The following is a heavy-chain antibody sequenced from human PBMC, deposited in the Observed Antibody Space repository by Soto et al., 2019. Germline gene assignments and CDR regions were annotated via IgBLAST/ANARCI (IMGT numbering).Heavy chain of an antibody. D-gene: IGHD4-4*01. J-gene: IGHJ4*02. CDR3: AREGINNYNEYYFDS. CDR1: GFTFSTYS. CDR2: ISGSGNYT. V-gene: IGHV3-21*01. Sequence: GGSLILSWASSGFTFSTYSMNWVRTAPGKGLEWVSSISGSGNYTHYADFLRGRFTISRDNAKTSLYLQMNSLRAEDTAVYYCAREGINNYNEYYFDSWGQGTVVNVSS.